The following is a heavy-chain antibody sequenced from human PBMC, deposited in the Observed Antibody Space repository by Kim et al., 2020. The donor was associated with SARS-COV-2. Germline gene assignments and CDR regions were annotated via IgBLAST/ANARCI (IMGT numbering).Heavy chain of an antibody. D-gene: IGHD5-12*01. Sequence: GGSLRLSCAASGFTFSSYAMSWVRQAPGKGLEWVSAISGSGGSTYYADSVKGRFTISRDNSKNMLYLQMNSLRAEDTAVYYCAKDLGGYDILFDYWGQGTLVTVSS. CDR2: ISGSGGST. V-gene: IGHV3-23*01. J-gene: IGHJ4*02. CDR3: AKDLGGYDILFDY. CDR1: GFTFSSYA.